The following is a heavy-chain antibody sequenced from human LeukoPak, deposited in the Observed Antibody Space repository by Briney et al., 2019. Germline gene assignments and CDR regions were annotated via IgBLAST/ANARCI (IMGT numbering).Heavy chain of an antibody. J-gene: IGHJ4*02. CDR2: ITHHGST. CDR1: GGSFSNYY. D-gene: IGHD4-17*01. CDR3: APIFGDYSDFDS. Sequence: PSETLSLTCAVYGGSFSNYYLSWVRKPPGKGLEWIGEITHHGSTNYNPSLKSRVTILVDTSKSQFSLRLTSVAAADTAVYYCAPIFGDYSDFDSWGQGTLVTVSS. V-gene: IGHV4-34*01.